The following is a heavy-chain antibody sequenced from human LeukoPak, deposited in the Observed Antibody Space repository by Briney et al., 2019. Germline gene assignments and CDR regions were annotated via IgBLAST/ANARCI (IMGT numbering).Heavy chain of an antibody. CDR2: INQYGSEK. J-gene: IGHJ3*02. CDR1: GFTFSNYW. Sequence: PGGSLRLSCAGSGFTFSNYWMSWVRQAAGKGLEWVANINQYGSEKYYVDSVKGRFTISRDNAKNSLYLQMNSLGAEDTAVYYCARGGAYIDAFDIWGQGTMVTVSS. D-gene: IGHD3-16*01. V-gene: IGHV3-7*01. CDR3: ARGGAYIDAFDI.